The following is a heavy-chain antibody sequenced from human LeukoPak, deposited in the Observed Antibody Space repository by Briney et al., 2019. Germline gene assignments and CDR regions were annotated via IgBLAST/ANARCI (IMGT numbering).Heavy chain of an antibody. CDR1: GYTLTELS. CDR3: ARGGGHWFDP. J-gene: IGHJ5*02. CDR2: ISAYNGNT. Sequence: ASVKVSCKVSGYTLTELSMHWVRQAPGKGLEWMGWISAYNGNTNYAQKLQGRVTMTTDTSTSTAYMELRSLRSDDTAVYYCARGGGHWFDPWGQGTLVTVSS. V-gene: IGHV1-18*01. D-gene: IGHD3-16*01.